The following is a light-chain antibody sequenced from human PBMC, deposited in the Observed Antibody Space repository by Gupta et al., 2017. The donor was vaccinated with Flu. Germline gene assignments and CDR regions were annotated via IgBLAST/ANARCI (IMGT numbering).Light chain of an antibody. CDR2: DVN. V-gene: IGLV2-11*02. CDR3: CSYAGSYTWV. J-gene: IGLJ3*02. CDR1: NSDVGEYSY. Sequence: QSALTQPRSVSGSPGQSVTISCTGTNSDVGEYSYVSWYQHHPGRAPKLTIYDVNKRPSGVSDRFSASKSGNTASLTISGLQADDEGDYYCCSYAGSYTWVFGGGTKLTVL.